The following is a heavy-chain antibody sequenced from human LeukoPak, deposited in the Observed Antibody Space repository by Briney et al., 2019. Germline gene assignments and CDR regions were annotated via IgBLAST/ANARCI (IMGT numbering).Heavy chain of an antibody. CDR2: MYTNGAT. D-gene: IGHD2-2*01. CDR3: AREGPAASTSFYYFMDV. J-gene: IGHJ6*03. Sequence: SETLSLTCTVSGDSISNYYWSWIRQPAGKGLEWIGRMYTNGATNYNPSLKSRTTMSVDTSKNQLSLRLSSVTAADRAVYYCAREGPAASTSFYYFMDVWGKGTTVTVSS. CDR1: GDSISNYY. V-gene: IGHV4-4*07.